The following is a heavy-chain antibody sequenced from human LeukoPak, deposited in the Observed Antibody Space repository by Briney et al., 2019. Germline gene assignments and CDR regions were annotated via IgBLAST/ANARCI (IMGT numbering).Heavy chain of an antibody. CDR3: ARDPYSSSWSAFDS. Sequence: PSETLSLTCAVYGGSFSGYYWSWIRQPPGKGLEWIGEINHSGSTNYNPSLKSRVTISVDTSKNQFSLKLSSVTAADTAVYYCARDPYSSSWSAFDSWGQGTLVTVSS. D-gene: IGHD6-13*01. V-gene: IGHV4-34*01. J-gene: IGHJ4*02. CDR2: INHSGST. CDR1: GGSFSGYY.